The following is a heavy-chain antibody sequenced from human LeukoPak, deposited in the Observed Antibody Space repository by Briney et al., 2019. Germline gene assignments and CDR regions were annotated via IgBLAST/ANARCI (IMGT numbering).Heavy chain of an antibody. CDR1: GYTLTELS. V-gene: IGHV1-24*01. CDR2: FDPEDGET. CDR3: ATGPHRQQWLVHQIDY. Sequence: ASVKVACKVSGYTLTELSMHWVRQAPGKGLEWMGGFDPEDGETIYAQKFQGRVTMTEDTSTDTAYMERSSLRSEDTAVYYCATGPHRQQWLVHQIDYWGQGTLVTVSS. D-gene: IGHD6-19*01. J-gene: IGHJ4*02.